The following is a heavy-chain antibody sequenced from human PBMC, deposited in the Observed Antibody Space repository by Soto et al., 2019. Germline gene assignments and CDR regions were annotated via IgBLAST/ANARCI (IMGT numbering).Heavy chain of an antibody. CDR3: ASSSSSWPTYFDY. V-gene: IGHV1-69*06. CDR1: GGTFSSYA. D-gene: IGHD6-13*01. Sequence: SVKVSCKASGGTFSSYAISWVRQAPGQGLEWMGGIIPIFGTANYAQKFQGRVTITADKSTSTAYMEPSSLRSEDTAVYYCASSSSSWPTYFDYWGQGTQVTVSS. J-gene: IGHJ4*02. CDR2: IIPIFGTA.